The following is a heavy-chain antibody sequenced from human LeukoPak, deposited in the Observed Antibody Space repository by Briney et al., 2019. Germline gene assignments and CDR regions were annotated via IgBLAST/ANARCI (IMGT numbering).Heavy chain of an antibody. D-gene: IGHD6-19*01. CDR2: IYPGDSDT. CDR3: ARREMAGTLYFDY. Sequence: GESQKISCQGSGYSFTSYWIGWVRQMPGKGLEWMGIIYPGDSDTRYSPSFQGQVTISADKSISTAYLQWSSLKASDTAMYYCARREMAGTLYFDYWGQGTLVTVSA. CDR1: GYSFTSYW. J-gene: IGHJ4*02. V-gene: IGHV5-51*01.